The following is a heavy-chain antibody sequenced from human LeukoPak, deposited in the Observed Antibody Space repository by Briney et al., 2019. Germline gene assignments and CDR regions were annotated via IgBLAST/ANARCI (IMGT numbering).Heavy chain of an antibody. CDR1: GGSISSYY. CDR3: ARSSVTTFFDY. V-gene: IGHV4-59*01. D-gene: IGHD3-10*02. Sequence: PSETLSLTCTVPGGSISSYYWSWIRQPPGKGLEWIGYIYYSGSTNYNPSLKSRVTISVDTSKNQFSLKLSSVTAADTAVYYCARSSVTTFFDYWGQGTLVTVSS. J-gene: IGHJ4*02. CDR2: IYYSGST.